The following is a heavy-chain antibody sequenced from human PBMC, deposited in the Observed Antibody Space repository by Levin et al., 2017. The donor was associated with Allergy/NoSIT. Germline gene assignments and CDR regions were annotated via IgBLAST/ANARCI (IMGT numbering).Heavy chain of an antibody. CDR3: ARPRGGNGGNSDS. CDR2: ISSSSSVI. Sequence: QRGESLKISCAASGFAFNSYSMNWVRQAPGKGLEWVAYISSSSSVIFYSDSVKGRFTISRDNVKSSLYLQMNSLGDEDTAVYYCARPRGGNGGNSDSWGQGTLVIVSS. D-gene: IGHD4-23*01. CDR1: GFAFNSYS. V-gene: IGHV3-48*02. J-gene: IGHJ4*02.